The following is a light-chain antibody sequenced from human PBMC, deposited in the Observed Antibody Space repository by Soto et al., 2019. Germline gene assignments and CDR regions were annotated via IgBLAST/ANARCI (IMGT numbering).Light chain of an antibody. V-gene: IGKV3-15*01. J-gene: IGKJ1*01. CDR2: GAS. CDR1: QSVSST. Sequence: IVMTQSPATLSVSPGERATLSCRASQSVSSTLAWYQQKPGQAPRLLIYGASTRATGIPARFSGSGSGTEFTLTISSLQSEDFAVYYCHQYNNWPPWTFGQGAKVDI. CDR3: HQYNNWPPWT.